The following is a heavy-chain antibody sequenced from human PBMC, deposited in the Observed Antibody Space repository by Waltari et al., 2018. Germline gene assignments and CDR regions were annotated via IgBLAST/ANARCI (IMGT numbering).Heavy chain of an antibody. J-gene: IGHJ5*02. D-gene: IGHD6-19*01. CDR2: INHSGST. V-gene: IGHV4-34*01. Sequence: QVQLQQWGAGLLKPSETLSLTCSVYGGSFSGYYWSWIRQPPGKGLEWIGEINHSGSTNYNPSLKSRVTISVDTSKNQCSLKPSSVTAADTAVYYCARAGQQWLVKGWFDPWGQGTLATVSS. CDR1: GGSFSGYY. CDR3: ARAGQQWLVKGWFDP.